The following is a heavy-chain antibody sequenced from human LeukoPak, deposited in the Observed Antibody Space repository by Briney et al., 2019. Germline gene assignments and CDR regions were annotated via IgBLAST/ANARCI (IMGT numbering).Heavy chain of an antibody. J-gene: IGHJ5*02. CDR3: AREGTAGTNLNWFDP. D-gene: IGHD1-1*01. CDR1: GGSISSYY. CDR2: ISYSGST. Sequence: SETLSLTCTVSGGSISSYYWSWIRQPAGKGLAWIGYISYSGSTNFNPSLKSRVTISVDTSKNQFSLKLSSVTAADTAVYYCAREGTAGTNLNWFDPWGQGTLVTVSS. V-gene: IGHV4-59*01.